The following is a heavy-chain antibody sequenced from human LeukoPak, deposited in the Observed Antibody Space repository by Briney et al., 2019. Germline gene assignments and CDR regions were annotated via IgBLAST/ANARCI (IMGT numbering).Heavy chain of an antibody. CDR2: ISYDGSNK. V-gene: IGHV3-30-3*01. Sequence: PGRSLRLSCAASGFTFSSYAMHWVRRAPGKGLEWVAVISYDGSNKYYADSVKGRFTISRDNSKNTLYLQMNSLRAEDTAVYYCATAQYYYDSSGYYYTPFDYWGQGTLVTVSS. CDR3: ATAQYYYDSSGYYYTPFDY. J-gene: IGHJ4*02. CDR1: GFTFSSYA. D-gene: IGHD3-22*01.